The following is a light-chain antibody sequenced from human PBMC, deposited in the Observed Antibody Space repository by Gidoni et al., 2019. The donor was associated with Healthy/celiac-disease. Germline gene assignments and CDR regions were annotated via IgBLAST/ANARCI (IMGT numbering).Light chain of an antibody. Sequence: QSVLTQPPSVSGAPGQRVPISCTGSSSNIVAGYDVHWYQQLPGTAPKLLIYGNSNQPSGFPDRFSGSKSGTSASLAITGLHAEDEADYYCQSYDSSLSGFYVFGTGTKVTVL. CDR3: QSYDSSLSGFYV. CDR1: SSNIVAGYD. CDR2: GNS. V-gene: IGLV1-40*01. J-gene: IGLJ1*01.